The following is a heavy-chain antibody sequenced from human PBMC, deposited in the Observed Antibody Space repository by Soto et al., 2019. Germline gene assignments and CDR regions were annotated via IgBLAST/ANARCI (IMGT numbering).Heavy chain of an antibody. CDR1: GGSISSYY. Sequence: SETLSLTCTVSGGSISSYYWSWIRQPPGKGLEWIGYIHYSGSTNYNPSLKSRVTMSVDTSKNQFSLKLTSVTAADTAVYYGARARSDSSLDFRSWGQGTLVTVSS. D-gene: IGHD6-13*01. V-gene: IGHV4-59*01. CDR3: ARARSDSSLDFRS. CDR2: IHYSGST. J-gene: IGHJ5*02.